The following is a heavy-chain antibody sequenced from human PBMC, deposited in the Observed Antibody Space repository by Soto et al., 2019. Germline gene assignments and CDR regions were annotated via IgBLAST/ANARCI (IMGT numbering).Heavy chain of an antibody. J-gene: IGHJ4*02. Sequence: EVQLLESGGGLVQPGGSLRLSCAASGFTFSSYAMSWVRQAPGKGLEWVSAISGSGGSTYYADSVKGRFTISRDNSKNTRYLQMNSLRAEDTAVYYCATKGGGYGDDRPRGWGQGTLVTVSS. D-gene: IGHD4-17*01. CDR1: GFTFSSYA. CDR2: ISGSGGST. CDR3: ATKGGGYGDDRPRG. V-gene: IGHV3-23*01.